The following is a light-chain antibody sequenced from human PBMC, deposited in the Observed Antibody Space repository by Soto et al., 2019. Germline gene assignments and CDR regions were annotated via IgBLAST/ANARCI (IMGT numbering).Light chain of an antibody. CDR2: GAS. J-gene: IGKJ1*01. CDR1: QSVSSR. CDR3: QQYGSSGT. V-gene: IGKV3-20*01. Sequence: TQSPATLSVSPGEGATLSCRASQSVSSRLAWYQQKPGQAPRLLIYGASNRATGIPDRFSGSGSGTDFTLTISRLEPEDFAVYYCQQYGSSGTFGQGTKVDIK.